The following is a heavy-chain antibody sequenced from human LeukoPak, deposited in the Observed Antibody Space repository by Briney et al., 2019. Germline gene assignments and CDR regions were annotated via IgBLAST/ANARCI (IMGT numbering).Heavy chain of an antibody. D-gene: IGHD6-19*01. J-gene: IGHJ2*01. CDR3: ARAQAVAGRGPFDL. CDR2: ISAYNGNT. Sequence: GASVKVSCKASGYTFTSYGISWVRQAPGQGPEWMGWISAYNGNTNYARKLQGRVTMTTDTSTSTAYMELRSLRSDDTAVYYCARAQAVAGRGPFDLWGRGTLVTVSS. V-gene: IGHV1-18*01. CDR1: GYTFTSYG.